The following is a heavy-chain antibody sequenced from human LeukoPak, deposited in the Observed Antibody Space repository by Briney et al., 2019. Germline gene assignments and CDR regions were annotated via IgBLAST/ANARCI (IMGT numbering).Heavy chain of an antibody. D-gene: IGHD2-2*02. J-gene: IGHJ4*02. CDR2: IYHSGST. CDR3: ARRERYCSSTSCYSYFDY. CDR1: GGSISSYY. V-gene: IGHV4-59*01. Sequence: SETLSLTCTVSGGSISSYYWSWIRQPPGKGLEWMGYIYHSGSTNYNPSLKSRVTISVDTSKNQFSLKLSSVTAADTAVYYCARRERYCSSTSCYSYFDYWGQGTLVTVSS.